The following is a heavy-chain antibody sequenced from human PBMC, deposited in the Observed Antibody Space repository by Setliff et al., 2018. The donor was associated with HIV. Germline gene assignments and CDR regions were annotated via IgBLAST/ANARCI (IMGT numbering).Heavy chain of an antibody. D-gene: IGHD3-22*01. CDR3: AARPGVDSNGYYDYYYMDV. CDR1: GFTFTRSA. V-gene: IGHV1-58*02. Sequence: GASVKVSCKASGFTFTRSAMQWVRQARGRRLEWIGWIVVGSGNTNYAQKFEERVNITRDLSTSTSYMELTNLRSDDTAVYYCAARPGVDSNGYYDYYYMDVWGKGTTVTVSS. CDR2: IVVGSGNT. J-gene: IGHJ6*03.